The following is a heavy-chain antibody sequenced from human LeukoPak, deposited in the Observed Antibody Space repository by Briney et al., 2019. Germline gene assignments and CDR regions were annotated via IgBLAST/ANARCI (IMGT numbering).Heavy chain of an antibody. CDR2: INHSGRT. V-gene: IGHV4-34*01. D-gene: IGHD3-3*02. J-gene: IGHJ6*02. Sequence: SETLSLTCAVYGGSFSGYYWSWIRQPPGKGLEWIGEINHSGRTNYSPSLKSRGTISVDTSKNQCSLRLRSVTAGGTGVYYFWRGGHLEPRYYYYGMDVWGQGTTVTVSS. CDR3: WRGGHLEPRYYYYGMDV. CDR1: GGSFSGYY.